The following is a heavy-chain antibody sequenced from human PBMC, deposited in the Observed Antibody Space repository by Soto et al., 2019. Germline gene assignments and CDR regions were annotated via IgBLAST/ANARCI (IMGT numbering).Heavy chain of an antibody. V-gene: IGHV3-30-3*01. CDR1: GFIFSKFG. Sequence: QVQLVESGGGVVQPGRALRLSCAASGFIFSKFGMHWLPQAQGKGLEWVAVISDDGSNKYYADSVKGRFTISRDNSKNTLYVQMNSLRAEDTAVYYCVTELGGFEYWGQGTLVTVSS. J-gene: IGHJ4*02. CDR3: VTELGGFEY. CDR2: ISDDGSNK. D-gene: IGHD3-16*01.